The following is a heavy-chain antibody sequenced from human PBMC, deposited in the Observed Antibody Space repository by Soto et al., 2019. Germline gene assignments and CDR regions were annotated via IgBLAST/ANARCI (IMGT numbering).Heavy chain of an antibody. CDR1: GSTFSSYA. D-gene: IGHD4-17*01. Sequence: GGSLRLSCAASGSTFSSYAMHWVRQAPGKGLEWVAVISYDGSNKYYADSVKGRFTISRDNSKNTLYLQMNSLRAEDTAVYYCARDSYGDYMNYYYYYGMDVWGQGTTVTVSS. J-gene: IGHJ6*02. CDR3: ARDSYGDYMNYYYYYGMDV. V-gene: IGHV3-30-3*01. CDR2: ISYDGSNK.